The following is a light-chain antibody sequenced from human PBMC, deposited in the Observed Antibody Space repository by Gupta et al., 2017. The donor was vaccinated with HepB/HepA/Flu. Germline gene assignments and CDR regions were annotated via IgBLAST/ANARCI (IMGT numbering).Light chain of an antibody. J-gene: IGKJ4*01. CDR3: QQRGNWPLT. CDR1: QSVGSS. CDR2: DAS. V-gene: IGKV3-11*01. Sequence: EIVLTQSPATLSLSPGERATLSCRASQSVGSSLAWYRQKPGQAPRLLIHDASKRATGITTRFSGSGSGADFTLTISSLEPEDFAVYYCQQRGNWPLTFGGGTKVEIK.